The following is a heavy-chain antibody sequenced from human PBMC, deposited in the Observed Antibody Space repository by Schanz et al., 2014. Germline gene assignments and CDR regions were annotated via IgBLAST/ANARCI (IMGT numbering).Heavy chain of an antibody. Sequence: QVQLVQSGAEVKKPGSSVTVSCKASGDTLSSYGISWVRQAPGQGLEWMGRIIPNLGSANSAQKFQGRVTITADKSTSTVYMELSSLRSEDTAIYYCARGNTIFGVVILGWLDPWGQGTLVTVSS. D-gene: IGHD3-3*01. V-gene: IGHV1-69*04. J-gene: IGHJ5*02. CDR2: IIPNLGSA. CDR1: GDTLSSYG. CDR3: ARGNTIFGVVILGWLDP.